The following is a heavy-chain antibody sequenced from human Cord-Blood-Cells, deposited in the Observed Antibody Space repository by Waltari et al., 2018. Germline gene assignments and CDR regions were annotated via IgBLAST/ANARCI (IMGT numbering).Heavy chain of an antibody. CDR3: ARVFISKRWSRWYRNWFDP. J-gene: IGHJ5*02. V-gene: IGHV1-8*01. D-gene: IGHD6-19*01. CDR2: RNPNSGNT. Sequence: QVQLVQSGAEVKKPGASVKVSCKASGYTFTSYDINWVRQATGQGLEWMGWRNPNSGNTGYAQKFQGRVTMTRNTSISTAYMELSSLRSEDTAVYYCARVFISKRWSRWYRNWFDPWGQGTLVTVSS. CDR1: GYTFTSYD.